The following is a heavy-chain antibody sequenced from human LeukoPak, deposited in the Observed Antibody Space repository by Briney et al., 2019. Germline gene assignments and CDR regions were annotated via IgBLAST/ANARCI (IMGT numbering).Heavy chain of an antibody. Sequence: SETLSLTCAVSGGSFSNYYWSWIRQSPGKGLEWIGEINPSGTTKDNPSLKSRVTLSVDTSQNQFSLNLSSVSAADTAVYYCARRLDGYSSSWYPDWFDPWGQGTLVTVSS. V-gene: IGHV4-34*01. CDR1: GGSFSNYY. J-gene: IGHJ5*02. D-gene: IGHD6-13*01. CDR2: INPSGTT. CDR3: ARRLDGYSSSWYPDWFDP.